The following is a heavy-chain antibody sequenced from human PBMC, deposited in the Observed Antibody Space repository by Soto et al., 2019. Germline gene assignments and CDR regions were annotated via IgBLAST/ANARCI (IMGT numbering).Heavy chain of an antibody. Sequence: PGGSLRLSCAASGFTVSSNYMSWVRQAPGKGLEWVSVIYSGGSTYYADSVKGRFTISRDNSKNTLYLQMNSLRAEDTAVYYCARDLRTLYGMDVWGQGTTVTSP. CDR1: GFTVSSNY. CDR2: IYSGGST. V-gene: IGHV3-53*01. CDR3: ARDLRTLYGMDV. J-gene: IGHJ6*02.